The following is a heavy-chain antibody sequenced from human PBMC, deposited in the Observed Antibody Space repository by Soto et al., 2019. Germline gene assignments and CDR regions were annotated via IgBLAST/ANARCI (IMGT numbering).Heavy chain of an antibody. D-gene: IGHD6-19*01. J-gene: IGHJ4*02. CDR2: IRQDGSEK. CDR1: GFTFSSYW. CDR3: ARAPSSGWYYFDY. V-gene: IGHV3-7*01. Sequence: EMQLVESGGGLVQPGGSLRLSCIASGFTFSSYWMTWVRQAPGKGLEWVANIRQDGSEKYYVDSVRGRFSISRDNAKNSLYLHMINLKAEDTAVYYCARAPSSGWYYFDYWGQGTLVTVSS.